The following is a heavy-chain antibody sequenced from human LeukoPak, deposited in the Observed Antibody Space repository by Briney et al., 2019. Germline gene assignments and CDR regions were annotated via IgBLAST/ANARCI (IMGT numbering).Heavy chain of an antibody. CDR1: GYSISSGYY. V-gene: IGHV4-34*01. Sequence: PSETLSLTCAVSGYSISSGYYWSWIRQPPGKGLEWIGEINHSGSTNYNPSLKSRVTISVDTSKNQFSLKLSSVTAADTAVYYCARGPENCSGGSCYDEAYYYYMDVWGKGTTVTVSS. CDR3: ARGPENCSGGSCYDEAYYYYMDV. J-gene: IGHJ6*03. CDR2: INHSGST. D-gene: IGHD2-15*01.